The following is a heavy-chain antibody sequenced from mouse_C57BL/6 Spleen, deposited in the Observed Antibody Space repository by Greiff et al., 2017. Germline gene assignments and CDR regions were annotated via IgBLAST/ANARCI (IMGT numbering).Heavy chain of an antibody. CDR2: IAPSDSET. CDR3: ARSLFPRTLDY. D-gene: IGHD6-1*01. CDR1: GYTFTSYW. V-gene: IGHV1-52*01. J-gene: IGHJ2*01. Sequence: VQLQQPGAELVRPGSSVKLSCKASGYTFTSYWMHWVKQRPIQGLEWIGNIAPSDSETHYNQKFKDKATLTVDKSSSTAYMQLSSLTSEDSAVYYCARSLFPRTLDYWGQGTTLTVSS.